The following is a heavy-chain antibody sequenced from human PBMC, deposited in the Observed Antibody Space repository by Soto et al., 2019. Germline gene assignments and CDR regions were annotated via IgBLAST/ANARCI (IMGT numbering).Heavy chain of an antibody. CDR3: ARIGRRGQWLVQAGFDY. Sequence: ASVKVSCKASGYTFTSYGISWVRQAPGQGLEWMGWISAYNGNTNYAQKLQGRVTMTTDTSTSTAYMELRSLRSDDTAVYYCARIGRRGQWLVQAGFDYWGQGPRSPSPQ. J-gene: IGHJ4*02. D-gene: IGHD6-19*01. CDR2: ISAYNGNT. CDR1: GYTFTSYG. V-gene: IGHV1-18*01.